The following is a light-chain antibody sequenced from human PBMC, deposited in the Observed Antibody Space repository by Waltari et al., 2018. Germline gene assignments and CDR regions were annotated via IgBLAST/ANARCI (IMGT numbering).Light chain of an antibody. J-gene: IGKJ2*01. CDR2: GAS. V-gene: IGKV4-1*01. CDR3: HQYYDTPHA. CDR1: QNILYGPNKKNY. Sequence: DIVVTQSPDSLAVSLGARAPIHCQSRQNILYGPNKKNYLAWYQQRPGQPPKLLISGASTRESGVPDRFSGSGSGTDFTLTISSLQAEDVALYYCHQYYDTPHAFGQGTRLEIK.